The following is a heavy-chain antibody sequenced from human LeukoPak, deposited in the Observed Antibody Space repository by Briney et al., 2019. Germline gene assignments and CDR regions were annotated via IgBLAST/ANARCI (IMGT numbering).Heavy chain of an antibody. V-gene: IGHV4-39*01. D-gene: IGHD2-2*01. Sequence: PSETLSLTCTVSGGSISSSSYYWGWIRQPPGKGLEWIGSIYYSGSTYYNPSLKSRVTISVDTSKNQFSLKLSSVTAADTAVYYCARHFGRMPGIVVVPAAMGAYYFDYWGQGTLVTVSS. J-gene: IGHJ4*02. CDR2: IYYSGST. CDR1: GGSISSSSYY. CDR3: ARHFGRMPGIVVVPAAMGAYYFDY.